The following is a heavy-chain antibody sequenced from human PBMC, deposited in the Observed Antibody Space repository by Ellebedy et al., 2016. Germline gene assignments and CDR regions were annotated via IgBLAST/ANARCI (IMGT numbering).Heavy chain of an antibody. CDR2: IWYDGSNK. J-gene: IGHJ4*02. Sequence: GESLKISCAASGFTFSSYGMHWVRQAPGKGLEWVAVIWYDGSNKYYADSVKGRFTISRDNSKNTLYLQLNSLRAEDTAVYYCARAGWRDFDYWGQGTLVTVSS. D-gene: IGHD2-15*01. CDR1: GFTFSSYG. CDR3: ARAGWRDFDY. V-gene: IGHV3-33*01.